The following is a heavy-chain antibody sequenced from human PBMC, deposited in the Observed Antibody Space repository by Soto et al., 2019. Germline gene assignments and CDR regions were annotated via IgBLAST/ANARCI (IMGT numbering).Heavy chain of an antibody. V-gene: IGHV4-59*01. D-gene: IGHD2-15*01. CDR2: IYYSGST. CDR3: ARVGCSGGSCYGDAEYFQH. Sequence: SETLSLTCTVSGGSISSYYWSWIRQPPGKGLEWIGYIYYSGSTNYNPSLKSRVTISVDTSKNQFSLKLSSVTAADTAMYYCARVGCSGGSCYGDAEYFQHWGQGTLVTVSS. CDR1: GGSISSYY. J-gene: IGHJ1*01.